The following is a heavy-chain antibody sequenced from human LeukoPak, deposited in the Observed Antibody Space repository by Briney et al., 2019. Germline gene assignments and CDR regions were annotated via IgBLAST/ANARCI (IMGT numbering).Heavy chain of an antibody. D-gene: IGHD2-21*02. J-gene: IGHJ4*02. CDR1: GFTFSSYS. CDR2: ISSGINYI. CDR3: ARDGEVVVTAFYFDY. Sequence: SGGSLTLSCAASGFTFSSYSMNWARQAPGKGLECVSSISSGINYIYYAGSVEGRFTISRDNAKSSLYLQMNSLRAEDTAVYYCARDGEVVVTAFYFDYWGQGTLVTVSS. V-gene: IGHV3-21*01.